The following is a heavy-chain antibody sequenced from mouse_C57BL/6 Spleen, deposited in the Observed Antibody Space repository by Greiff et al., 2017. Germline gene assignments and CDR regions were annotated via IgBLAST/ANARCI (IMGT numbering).Heavy chain of an antibody. CDR1: GFTFSSYG. Sequence: DVHLVESGGDLVKPGGSLKLSCAASGFTFSSYGMSWVRQTPDKRLEWVATISSGGSYTYYPDSVKGRFTISRDNAKNTLYLQMSSLKSEDTAMXYCARHYYGSSYYFDYWGQGTTLTVSS. D-gene: IGHD1-1*01. V-gene: IGHV5-6*01. CDR3: ARHYYGSSYYFDY. CDR2: ISSGGSYT. J-gene: IGHJ2*01.